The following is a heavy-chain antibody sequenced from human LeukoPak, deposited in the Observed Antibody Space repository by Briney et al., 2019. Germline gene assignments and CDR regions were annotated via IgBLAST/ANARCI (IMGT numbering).Heavy chain of an antibody. CDR3: YICSSTSCYRY. J-gene: IGHJ4*02. CDR2: IHYSGST. V-gene: IGHV4-39*01. CDR1: GGSISSSSYY. Sequence: SETLSLTCTVSGGSISSSSYYWGWIRQPPGKGLEWIGSIHYSGSTYYNPSLKSRVTISVDTSKNQFSLKLTSVTAADTAVYYCYICSSTSCYRYWGQGTLVTVSS. D-gene: IGHD2-2*01.